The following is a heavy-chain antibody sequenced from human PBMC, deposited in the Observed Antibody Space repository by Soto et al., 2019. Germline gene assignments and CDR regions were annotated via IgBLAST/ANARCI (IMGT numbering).Heavy chain of an antibody. CDR2: ISGSGGST. J-gene: IGHJ6*02. D-gene: IGHD2-2*03. V-gene: IGHV3-23*01. Sequence: PGGSLRLSCAASGFTFSSYAMSWVRQAPGKGLEWVSAISGSGGSTYYADSVKGRFTISRDNSKNTLYLQMNSLRAEDTAVYYCARDGYCVSSGCSFLSAVWGQGTTVTVSS. CDR1: GFTFSSYA. CDR3: ARDGYCVSSGCSFLSAV.